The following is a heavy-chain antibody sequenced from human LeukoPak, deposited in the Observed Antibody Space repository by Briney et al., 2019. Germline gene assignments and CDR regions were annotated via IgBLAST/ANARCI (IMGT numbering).Heavy chain of an antibody. CDR2: IVVDSGNT. V-gene: IGHV1-58*01. CDR1: GFTFTSSA. D-gene: IGHD6-6*01. Sequence: SVKVSCKASGFTFTSSAVQWVRQARGQRLEWIGWIVVDSGNTNYAQKFQERVTITRDMSTSTAYMELSSLRSEDTAVYYCAAPTGYSSSGDFDLWGRGTLVTVSS. J-gene: IGHJ2*01. CDR3: AAPTGYSSSGDFDL.